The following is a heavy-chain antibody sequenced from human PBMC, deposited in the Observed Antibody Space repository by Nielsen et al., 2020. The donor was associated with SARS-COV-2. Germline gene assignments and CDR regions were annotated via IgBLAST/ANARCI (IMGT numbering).Heavy chain of an antibody. CDR3: ARLGGSYRFDY. CDR2: IYYSGST. CDR1: GGSLSGFQ. D-gene: IGHD1-26*01. Sequence: SETLSLTCVVYGGSLSGFQWKWIRQPPGKGLEWIGSIYYSGSTYYNPSLKSRVTISVDTSKNQFSLKLSSVTAADTAVYYCARLGGSYRFDYWGQGTLVTVSS. V-gene: IGHV4-34*01. J-gene: IGHJ4*02.